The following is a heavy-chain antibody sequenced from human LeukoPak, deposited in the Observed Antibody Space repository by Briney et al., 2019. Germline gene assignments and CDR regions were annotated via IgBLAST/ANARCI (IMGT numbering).Heavy chain of an antibody. D-gene: IGHD3-22*01. CDR1: GYTFTSYG. CDR3: ASKTYDTTGYYYFQH. Sequence: ASVKVSCKASGYTFTSYGISWVRQAPGQGLEWMGWISAYNGNTNYAQKLQGRVTMTTDTSTSTAYMELRSLRSDDTAVYYCASKTYDTTGYYYFQHWGQGTLVTVSS. V-gene: IGHV1-18*01. CDR2: ISAYNGNT. J-gene: IGHJ1*01.